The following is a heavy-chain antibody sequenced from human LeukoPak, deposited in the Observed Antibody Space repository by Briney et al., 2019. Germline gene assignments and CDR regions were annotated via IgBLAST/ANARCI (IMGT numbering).Heavy chain of an antibody. CDR2: IYYSGST. CDR1: GGSISSYY. V-gene: IGHV4-59*01. CDR3: ARDRQLYYDFWSGYTGLNAFDI. D-gene: IGHD3-3*01. Sequence: SETLSLTCTVSGGSISSYYWSWIRQPPGKGLEWIGYIYYSGSTNYNPSLKSRVTISVDTSKNQFSLKLSSVTAADTAVYYCARDRQLYYDFWSGYTGLNAFDIWGQGTMVTVSS. J-gene: IGHJ3*02.